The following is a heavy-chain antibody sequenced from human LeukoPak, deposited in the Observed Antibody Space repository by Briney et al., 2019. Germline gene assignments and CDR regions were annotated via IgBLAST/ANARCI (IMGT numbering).Heavy chain of an antibody. V-gene: IGHV4-38-2*02. CDR3: AREPLVPAAVGIDY. J-gene: IGHJ4*02. D-gene: IGHD2-2*01. CDR1: GYSISSGYY. CDR2: IYHSGST. Sequence: SETLSLTCTVSGYSISSGYYWGWIRQPPGKGLEWIGSIYHSGSTYYNPSLKSRVTISVDTSKNQFSLKLSSVTAVDTAVYYCAREPLVPAAVGIDYWGQGTLVTVSS.